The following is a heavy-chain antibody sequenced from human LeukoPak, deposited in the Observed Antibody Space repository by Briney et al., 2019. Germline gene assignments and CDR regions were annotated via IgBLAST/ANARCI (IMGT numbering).Heavy chain of an antibody. D-gene: IGHD4/OR15-4a*01. V-gene: IGHV1-18*01. CDR1: GYTFTSYG. CDR3: ARDLDRDYDYYYYMDV. Sequence: ASVKVSCKASGYTFTSYGISWVRQAPGQGLEWMGWISAYNGNTNYAQKLQGRVTMTTDTSTSTAYMELRSLRSGDTAVYYCARDLDRDYDYYYYMDVWGKGTTVTVSS. J-gene: IGHJ6*03. CDR2: ISAYNGNT.